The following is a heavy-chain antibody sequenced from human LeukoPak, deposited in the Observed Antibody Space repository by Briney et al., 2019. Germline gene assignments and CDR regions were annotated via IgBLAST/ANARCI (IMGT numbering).Heavy chain of an antibody. V-gene: IGHV4-59*08. Sequence: PSETLSLTCSVSGVAISGSYWIWIRQFPGRGLQYVGSIFYRDGFSYTGTTFYNPSLQSRVSISVDTSKNTFSLRVRSVTAADTAVYYCARQISENKDYWGQGILVTVSS. CDR3: ARQISENKDY. CDR1: GVAISGSY. CDR2: IFYRDGFSYTGTT. D-gene: IGHD1/OR15-1a*01. J-gene: IGHJ4*02.